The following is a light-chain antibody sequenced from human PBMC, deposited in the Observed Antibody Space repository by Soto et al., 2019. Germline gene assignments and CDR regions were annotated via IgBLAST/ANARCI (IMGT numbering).Light chain of an antibody. Sequence: EILLTQSPGTLSLSPGESGTLSCRAGQALSSSSLAWYQQKPGQAPRLLIYGASTRASGIPDRFSGGWSGTDFTLTISRLEPEDFAVYYCHQYGSSPLTFGGGTKVEI. V-gene: IGKV3-20*01. CDR1: QALSSSS. CDR2: GAS. J-gene: IGKJ4*01. CDR3: HQYGSSPLT.